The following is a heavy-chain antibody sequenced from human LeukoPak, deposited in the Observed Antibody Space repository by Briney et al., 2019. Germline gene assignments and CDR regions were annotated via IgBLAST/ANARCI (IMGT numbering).Heavy chain of an antibody. CDR3: ARTRVYDFWSARAFDI. J-gene: IGHJ3*02. V-gene: IGHV1-18*01. CDR2: ISAYNGNT. Sequence: ASVKVSCKASGYTFTSYGISWVRQAPGQGLEWMGWISAYNGNTNYAQKLQGRVTMTTDTSTSTAYMELRSLGSDDTAVYYCARTRVYDFWSARAFDISGQGTMVTVSS. CDR1: GYTFTSYG. D-gene: IGHD3-3*01.